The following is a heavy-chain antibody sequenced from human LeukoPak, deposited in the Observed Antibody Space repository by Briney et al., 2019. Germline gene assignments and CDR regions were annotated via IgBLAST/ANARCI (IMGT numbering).Heavy chain of an antibody. J-gene: IGHJ4*02. V-gene: IGHV3-9*01. CDR3: AKDIYSGYDSYYFDY. D-gene: IGHD5-12*01. CDR2: ISWNSGSI. Sequence: PGGSLRLSCAASGFTFDDYAMHWVRQAPGKGLEWVSGISWNSGSIGYADSVKGRFTISRDNAKNSLYLQMNSLRAEDTALYYCAKDIYSGYDSYYFDYWGQGTLVTVPS. CDR1: GFTFDDYA.